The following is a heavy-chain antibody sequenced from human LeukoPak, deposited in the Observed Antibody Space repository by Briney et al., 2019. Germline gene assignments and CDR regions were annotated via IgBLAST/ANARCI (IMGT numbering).Heavy chain of an antibody. CDR3: ATDAVAGRSYYYGMDV. Sequence: ASVKVSCKVSGYTLTELSMHWVRQAPGKGLEWMGGFDPEDGETIYAQKFQGRVTMTEDTSTDTAYMELSSLRSEDTAVYYCATDAVAGRSYYYGMDVWGQGTTVTVSS. J-gene: IGHJ6*02. V-gene: IGHV1-24*01. CDR1: GYTLTELS. D-gene: IGHD6-19*01. CDR2: FDPEDGET.